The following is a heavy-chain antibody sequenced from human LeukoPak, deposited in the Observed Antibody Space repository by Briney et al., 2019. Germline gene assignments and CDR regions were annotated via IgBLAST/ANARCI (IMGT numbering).Heavy chain of an antibody. CDR2: IKQDGSET. J-gene: IGHJ6*02. Sequence: GGSLRLSCTATGFTFSNYWMSWVRQTPEKGLEWVANIKQDGSETVYVDSVKGRFTISRDNAQSSLYLQMNSLRAEETAVYYCARDPYSSSWSYGMDVWGQGTAVTVSS. V-gene: IGHV3-7*05. CDR1: GFTFSNYW. CDR3: ARDPYSSSWSYGMDV. D-gene: IGHD6-13*01.